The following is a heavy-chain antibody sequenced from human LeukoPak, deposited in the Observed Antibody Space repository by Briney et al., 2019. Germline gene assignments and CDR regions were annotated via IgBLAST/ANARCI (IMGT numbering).Heavy chain of an antibody. CDR3: ASGDSSGYYDRTDFDY. V-gene: IGHV1-24*01. J-gene: IGHJ4*02. CDR2: FDPEDGET. CDR1: GYTLSELS. D-gene: IGHD3-22*01. Sequence: GASVKVSCKVSGYTLSELSMHWVRQAPGKGLEWMGGFDPEDGETIYAQKFQGRVTMTEDTSTDTAYMELSSLRSEDTAVYYCASGDSSGYYDRTDFDYWGQGTLVTVSS.